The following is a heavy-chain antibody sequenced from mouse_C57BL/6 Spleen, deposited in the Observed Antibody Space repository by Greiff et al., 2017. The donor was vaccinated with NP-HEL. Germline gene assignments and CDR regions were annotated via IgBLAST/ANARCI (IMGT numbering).Heavy chain of an antibody. CDR3: ARRESYYYGFDY. CDR1: GYTFTDYY. J-gene: IGHJ2*01. V-gene: IGHV1-19*01. Sequence: EVQLQQSGPVLVKPGASVKMSCKASGYTFTDYYMNWVKQSHGKSLEWIGVINPYNGGTSYNQKFKGKATLTVDKSSSTAYMELNSLTSEDSAVYYCARRESYYYGFDYWGQGTTLTVSS. CDR2: INPYNGGT. D-gene: IGHD1-1*01.